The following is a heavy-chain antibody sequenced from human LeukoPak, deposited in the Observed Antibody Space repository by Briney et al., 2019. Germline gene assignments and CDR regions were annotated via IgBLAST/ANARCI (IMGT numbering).Heavy chain of an antibody. CDR3: VGGYDQGFFDY. D-gene: IGHD5-12*01. V-gene: IGHV3-11*01. Sequence: GGSLRLSCAASGFTFSDYYMSWIHQAPGKGLEWVSYISSSGSTIYYADSVKGRFTISRDNAKNSLYLQMNSLRAEDTAVYYCVGGYDQGFFDYWGQGTLVTVSS. J-gene: IGHJ4*02. CDR2: ISSSGSTI. CDR1: GFTFSDYY.